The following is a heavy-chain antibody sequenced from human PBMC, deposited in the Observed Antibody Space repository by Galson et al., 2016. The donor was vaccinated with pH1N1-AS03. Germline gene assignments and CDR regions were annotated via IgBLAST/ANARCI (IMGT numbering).Heavy chain of an antibody. CDR2: IIAGNGNT. CDR1: GYSFSNYA. D-gene: IGHD5-18*01. Sequence: SVKVSCKASGYSFSNYAIPWLRQAPGRSPEWMGWIIAGNGNTKYSQNLQGRVTLTRDTSANTTYLELNSLRSEDTATFYCARWSPQTAMETWGQGTLVTVSA. CDR3: ARWSPQTAMET. J-gene: IGHJ4*02. V-gene: IGHV1-3*01.